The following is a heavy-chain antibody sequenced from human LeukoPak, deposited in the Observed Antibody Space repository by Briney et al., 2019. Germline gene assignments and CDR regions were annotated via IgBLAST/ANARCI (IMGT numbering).Heavy chain of an antibody. CDR2: ISDSGGTT. D-gene: IGHD5-12*01. CDR3: AKEEWLRRDYYGMDV. J-gene: IGHJ6*02. Sequence: GGSLRLSCAASGLTFSTYDMSWVRQAPGRGLEWVAAISDSGGTTWYADSVKGRFTISRDNSKNTLYVQMNSLRAEDTAVYHCAKEEWLRRDYYGMDVWGQGTTVTVSS. CDR1: GLTFSTYD. V-gene: IGHV3-23*01.